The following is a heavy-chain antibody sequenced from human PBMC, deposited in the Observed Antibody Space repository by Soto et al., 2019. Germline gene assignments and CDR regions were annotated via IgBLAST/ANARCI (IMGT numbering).Heavy chain of an antibody. CDR1: GFTFRSYG. J-gene: IGHJ5*01. CDR3: AKDKDNFVWGSYDS. V-gene: IGHV3-30*18. CDR2: ISDDGSNK. D-gene: IGHD3-16*01. Sequence: QVQLVESGGGVVQPGRSLRLSCGASGFTFRSYGMHWVRQAPGKGLEWVAVISDDGSNKYYADSVKGRFTISRDNSKNTLYFQMNSLRAEDTAVYYCAKDKDNFVWGSYDSWGQGTPVTVSS.